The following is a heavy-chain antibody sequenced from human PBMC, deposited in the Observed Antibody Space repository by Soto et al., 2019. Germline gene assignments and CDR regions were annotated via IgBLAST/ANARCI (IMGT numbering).Heavy chain of an antibody. V-gene: IGHV5-51*01. CDR1: GYIFTSDW. J-gene: IGHJ4*02. D-gene: IGHD6-19*01. CDR2: IHGGDSNT. Sequence: GESLKISFKGSGYIFTSDWIGWVRQMPGKGLEWMGIIHGGDSNTRYSPSFEGQVTISTDKSISTAYLQWSSLKASDTAMYYCARRGTYSSGWDYWGQGTLVTVSS. CDR3: ARRGTYSSGWDY.